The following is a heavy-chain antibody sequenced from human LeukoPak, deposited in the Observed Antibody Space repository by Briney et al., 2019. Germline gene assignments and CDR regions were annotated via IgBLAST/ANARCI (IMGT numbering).Heavy chain of an antibody. CDR1: GGSFSVYY. D-gene: IGHD5-12*01. J-gene: IGHJ4*02. Sequence: SETLSLTCAVYGGSFSVYYWSWLRQPPGKGLEWIGEINHSGSTNYNPSLKSRVTISVDTSKNQFSLKLSSVTAADTAVYYCAGGGPIVATDYGGQGTLVTVSA. CDR3: AGGGPIVATDY. CDR2: INHSGST. V-gene: IGHV4-34*01.